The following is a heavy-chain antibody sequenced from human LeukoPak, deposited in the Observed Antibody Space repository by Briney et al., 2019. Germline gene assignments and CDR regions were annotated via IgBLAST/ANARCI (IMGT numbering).Heavy chain of an antibody. CDR2: TYYRSKWYY. Sequence: SQTLSLTRAISGYSVSSISVAWNWITQSPSRALEWLRRTYYRSKWYYEYALSVKGRININPDPSKNQFSLQLNSVTPEDTAVYYCALARSEYHYGMDVWGQGTTVTVSS. V-gene: IGHV6-1*01. CDR3: ALARSEYHYGMDV. CDR1: GYSVSSISVA. J-gene: IGHJ6*02.